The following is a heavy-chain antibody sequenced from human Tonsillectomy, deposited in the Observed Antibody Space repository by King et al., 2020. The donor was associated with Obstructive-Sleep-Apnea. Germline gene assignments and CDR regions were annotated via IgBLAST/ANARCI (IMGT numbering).Heavy chain of an antibody. Sequence: QLQLQESGPGLVKPSQTLSLTCTVSGGSISSGDYFWSWIRQPPGKGLEWIGHIYYSGSTYYNPSLKSRLIIAVDTSNNQFSLKLNSVIAADTAVYFCARVERATYYYDSSGYPNWFDPWGQGTLVTVSS. V-gene: IGHV4-30-4*01. CDR1: GGSISSGDYF. CDR2: IYYSGST. J-gene: IGHJ5*02. CDR3: ARVERATYYYDSSGYPNWFDP. D-gene: IGHD3-22*01.